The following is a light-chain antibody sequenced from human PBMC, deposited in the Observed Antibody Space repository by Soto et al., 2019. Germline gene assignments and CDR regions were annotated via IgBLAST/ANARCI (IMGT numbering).Light chain of an antibody. CDR3: QQYKSYPWT. CDR2: KAS. V-gene: IGKV1-5*03. Sequence: DIQMTQSPSSLSASVGDRVTITCRASQTISSWLAWYRQKPGKAPKLLIYKASSLESGVPSRFSGSGSGTEFTLSISSLQPDDFATYYCQQYKSYPWTFGQGTEVEIK. CDR1: QTISSW. J-gene: IGKJ1*01.